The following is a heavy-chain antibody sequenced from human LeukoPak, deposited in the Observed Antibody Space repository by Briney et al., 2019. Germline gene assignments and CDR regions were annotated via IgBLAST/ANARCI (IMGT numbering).Heavy chain of an antibody. CDR2: ISDGGDGT. V-gene: IGHV3-23*01. CDR3: VRFNYGGNSGFNFDY. D-gene: IGHD4-23*01. J-gene: IGHJ4*02. Sequence: GGSLRLSCAGSGFAPWRYAMSWGRQAPGKGLEWVADISDGGDGTHYADSVQGRFTISRDNSKNTVFLQMHSLRAHDTAFYYCVRFNYGGNSGFNFDYWGQGTLVTVSS. CDR1: GFAPWRYA.